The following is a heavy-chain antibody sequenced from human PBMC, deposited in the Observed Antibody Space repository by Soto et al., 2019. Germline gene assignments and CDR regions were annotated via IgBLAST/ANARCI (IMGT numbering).Heavy chain of an antibody. V-gene: IGHV2-5*01. CDR1: GFSLRTSGVG. CDR2: IYWNDDK. J-gene: IGHJ5*02. CDR3: AKSGSSGWYGWFDP. Sequence: SGPTLVNPTQTLTLTCIFSGFSLRTSGVGVGWIRQPPGKALEWLGFIYWNDDKRYSPSLKSRLTITKDTSKNQVVLTMTNMDPVDTASYYCAKSGSSGWYGWFDPWGQGTLVTVSS. D-gene: IGHD6-19*01.